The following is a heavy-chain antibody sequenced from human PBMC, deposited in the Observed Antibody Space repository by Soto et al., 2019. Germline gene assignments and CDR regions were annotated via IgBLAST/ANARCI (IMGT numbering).Heavy chain of an antibody. CDR3: VRDLGYSSGWFDY. Sequence: GGSLRLSCAASGFTVSSNYMSWVRQAPGKGLEWVSVIYSGGSTYYADSVKGRFTISRDNSKNTLYLQMNSLRAEDTAVYYCVRDLGYSSGWFDYWGQGILVTVS. D-gene: IGHD6-19*01. J-gene: IGHJ4*02. CDR2: IYSGGST. V-gene: IGHV3-66*01. CDR1: GFTVSSNY.